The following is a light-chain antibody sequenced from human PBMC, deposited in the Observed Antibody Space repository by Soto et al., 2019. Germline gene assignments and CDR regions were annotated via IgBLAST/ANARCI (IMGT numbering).Light chain of an antibody. CDR3: QHRSNWPMYT. CDR1: QSVSNY. CDR2: DTS. J-gene: IGKJ2*01. V-gene: IGKV3-11*01. Sequence: EIVLTQSPATLSLSPGDRATLSCRASQSVSNYLAWYQQKPGQAPRLLIYDTSNRATGIPARFSGSGSGTDFTLTIISLEPEDFAVYYCQHRSNWPMYTFGQGTKLEIK.